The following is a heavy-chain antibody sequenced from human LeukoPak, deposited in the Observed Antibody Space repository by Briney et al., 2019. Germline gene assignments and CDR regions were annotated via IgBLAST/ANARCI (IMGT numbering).Heavy chain of an antibody. D-gene: IGHD6-19*01. J-gene: IGHJ4*02. CDR2: LSGSGGST. V-gene: IGHV3-23*01. Sequence: GGSLGLSCTASGFTFSSYAMNWVRQAPGKGLEWVSGLSGSGGSTYYADSVEGRFTISRDNSKNTLYLQMNSLRVEDTAVYYCAKAYTSGWYFCFDYWGQGALVTVSS. CDR1: GFTFSSYA. CDR3: AKAYTSGWYFCFDY.